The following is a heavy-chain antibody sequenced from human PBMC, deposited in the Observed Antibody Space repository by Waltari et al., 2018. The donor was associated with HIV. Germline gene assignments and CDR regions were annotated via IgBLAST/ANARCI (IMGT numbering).Heavy chain of an antibody. J-gene: IGHJ3*02. CDR2: IYPSDSDT. D-gene: IGHD4-17*01. V-gene: IGHV5-51*07. CDR1: VYTLTTSW. CDR3: ARRGNNYGDAFDI. Sequence: EVQLVQSGAEVKTPAESLQISCKPSVYTLTTSWIGWVHQMPGKGLGCMGLIYPSDSDTKYSPSFQGQVTLSADKSINTAYLHWSSLKAPDTAIYYCARRGNNYGDAFDIWGQGTMVNVS.